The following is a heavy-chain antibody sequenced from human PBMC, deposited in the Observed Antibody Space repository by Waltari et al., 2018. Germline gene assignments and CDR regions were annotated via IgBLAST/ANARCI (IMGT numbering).Heavy chain of an antibody. Sequence: QVQLQESGPGLVKPSETLSITCAVTGYSISSNYFWGWVRQPPGKGLEWIGHIYDSETIFYNPALKSRVTISLDTSKNHFSLKLSSLTAADTAVYFCARGLSKVADYWGQGILVTVSS. D-gene: IGHD1-26*01. J-gene: IGHJ4*02. V-gene: IGHV4-38-2*01. CDR1: GYSISSNYF. CDR3: ARGLSKVADY. CDR2: IYDSETI.